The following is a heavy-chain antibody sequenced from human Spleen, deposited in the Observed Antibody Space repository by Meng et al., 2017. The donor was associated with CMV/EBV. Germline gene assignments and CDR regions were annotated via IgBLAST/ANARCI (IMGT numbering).Heavy chain of an antibody. CDR2: ISGSGGST. J-gene: IGHJ3*02. CDR1: GFTFSSYA. CDR3: ARGVVGGLAAAAGI. Sequence: SGFTFSSYAMSWVRQAPGKGLEWVSAISGSGGSTYYADSVKGRFTISRDNSKNTLYLQINSLRAEDTAVYYCARGVVGGLAAAAGIWGQGTMVTVSS. V-gene: IGHV3-23*01. D-gene: IGHD6-13*01.